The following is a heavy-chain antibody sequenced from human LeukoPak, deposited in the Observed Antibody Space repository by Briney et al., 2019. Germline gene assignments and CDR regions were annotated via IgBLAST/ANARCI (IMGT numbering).Heavy chain of an antibody. Sequence: ASVKDTCKACGGTISSYAFSWVRQAPGQGLEWMGGIIPISGTTNYAQKFQGRVTITADESTTTAYMELSSLRSEDTAVYSCARSSGCDGTFDSWGQGTLVTVSS. CDR2: IIPISGTT. V-gene: IGHV1-69*13. CDR3: ARSSGCDGTFDS. CDR1: GGTISSYA. D-gene: IGHD1-26*01. J-gene: IGHJ4*02.